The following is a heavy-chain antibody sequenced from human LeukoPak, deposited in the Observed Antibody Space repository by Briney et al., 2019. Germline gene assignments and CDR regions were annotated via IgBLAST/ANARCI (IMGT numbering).Heavy chain of an antibody. CDR2: ISGSGGST. CDR3: ATHPTVTTWNNWFDP. Sequence: GGSLRLSCAASGFTVSSNYMSWVRQAPGKGLEWVSAISGSGGSTYYADSVKGRFTISRDNSKNTLYLQMNSLRAEDTAVYYCATHPTVTTWNNWFDPWGQGTMVTVSS. V-gene: IGHV3-23*01. D-gene: IGHD4-17*01. CDR1: GFTVSSNY. J-gene: IGHJ5*01.